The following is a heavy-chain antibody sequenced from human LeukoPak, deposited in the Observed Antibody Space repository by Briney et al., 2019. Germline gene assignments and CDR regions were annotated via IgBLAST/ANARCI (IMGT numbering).Heavy chain of an antibody. Sequence: PGGSLRLSCAGSGFTFSSYSMNWVRQAPGKGLEWVSSISSSSSYIYYADSVKGRFTISRDNAKNSLYLQMNSLRAEDTAVYYCAGGASYDYVWGSYRPVDYWGQGTLVTVSS. D-gene: IGHD3-16*02. CDR2: ISSSSSYI. CDR1: GFTFSSYS. J-gene: IGHJ4*02. CDR3: AGGASYDYVWGSYRPVDY. V-gene: IGHV3-21*01.